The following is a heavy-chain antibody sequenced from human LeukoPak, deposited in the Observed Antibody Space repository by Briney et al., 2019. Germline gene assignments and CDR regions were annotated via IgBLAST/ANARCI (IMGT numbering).Heavy chain of an antibody. CDR2: FDRKDGDT. Sequence: ASVKVSCKVSGFTLADLSMHWVRQAPGKGLEWVGGFDRKDGDTVYAQRFRGRVTLTEDTSTGTAYMDLSSLSADDTAVYYCATGVFCATTTCPGYQHYYYFMDVWGKGTTVTVSS. CDR1: GFTLADLS. D-gene: IGHD2-2*01. J-gene: IGHJ6*03. CDR3: ATGVFCATTTCPGYQHYYYFMDV. V-gene: IGHV1-24*01.